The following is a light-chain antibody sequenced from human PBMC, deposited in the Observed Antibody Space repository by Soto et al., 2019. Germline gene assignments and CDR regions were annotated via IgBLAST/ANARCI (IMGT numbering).Light chain of an antibody. CDR2: GAS. CDR3: QQYGRSPWT. Sequence: EIVMTQSPATLSVSPGERGTLSCRASQSVSSNLAWYQQKPGQAPGLLIYGASSRATGIPDRFSGSGSGTDFTLTISRLEPEDFAVYYCQQYGRSPWTFGQGTKVDIK. V-gene: IGKV3-20*01. CDR1: QSVSSN. J-gene: IGKJ1*01.